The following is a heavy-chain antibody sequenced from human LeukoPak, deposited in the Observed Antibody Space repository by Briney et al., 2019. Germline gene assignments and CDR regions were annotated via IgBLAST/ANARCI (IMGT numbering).Heavy chain of an antibody. J-gene: IGHJ4*02. D-gene: IGHD7-27*01. CDR3: ARSPLGIAPFDY. Sequence: GGSLRLSCAASGFTFSDHHMDWVRQAPGEGLEWVARIRNKANRYTTEYAASVKGRFTISRDDSENSLYLQMDSLKTEDTAVYYCARSPLGIAPFDYWGQGTLVTVSP. CDR1: GFTFSDHH. V-gene: IGHV3-72*01. CDR2: IRNKANRYTT.